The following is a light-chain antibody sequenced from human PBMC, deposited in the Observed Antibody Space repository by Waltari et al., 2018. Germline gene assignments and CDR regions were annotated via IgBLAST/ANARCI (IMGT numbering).Light chain of an antibody. CDR1: GSGVGASDY. V-gene: IGLV2-14*03. J-gene: IGLJ2*01. CDR2: DVT. Sequence: QSALTQPASVSGSPGQSIPISCSGIGSGVGASDYVPWYQLHPGKAPQVIIYDVTNRPAGVSHRFSASKSANTASLTISGLQPEDEGDYYCSSQALDGVVLFGGGTKLTVL. CDR3: SSQALDGVVL.